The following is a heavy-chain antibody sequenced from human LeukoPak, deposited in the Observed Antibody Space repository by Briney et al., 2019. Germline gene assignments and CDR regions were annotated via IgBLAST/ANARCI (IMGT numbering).Heavy chain of an antibody. CDR1: GGSIRSSSYY. J-gene: IGHJ4*02. CDR2: IYYSGST. V-gene: IGHV4-39*01. CDR3: ARLDPSDFDY. D-gene: IGHD2-2*03. Sequence: SETLSLTCTVSGGSIRSSSYYWGWIRQPPGKGQEWIGSIYYSGSTYYNPSLKSRVTISVDTSKNQFSLKLSSVTAADTAVYYCARLDPSDFDYWGQGTLVTVSS.